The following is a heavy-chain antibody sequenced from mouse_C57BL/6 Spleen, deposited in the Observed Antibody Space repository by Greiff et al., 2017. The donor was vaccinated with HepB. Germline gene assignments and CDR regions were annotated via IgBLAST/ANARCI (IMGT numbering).Heavy chain of an antibody. Sequence: QVQLQQPGAELVKPGASVKLSCKASGYTFTSYWMHWVKQRPGQGLEWIGMIHPNSGSTNYNEKFKSKATLTVDKSSSTAYMQLSSLTSEDSAVYYSARGGIYYDYDDFDYWGQGTTLTVSS. CDR1: GYTFTSYW. D-gene: IGHD2-4*01. J-gene: IGHJ2*01. CDR2: IHPNSGST. V-gene: IGHV1-64*01. CDR3: ARGGIYYDYDDFDY.